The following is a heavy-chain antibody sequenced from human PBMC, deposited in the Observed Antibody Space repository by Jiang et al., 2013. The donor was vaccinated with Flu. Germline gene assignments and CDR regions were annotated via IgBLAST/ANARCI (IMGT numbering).Heavy chain of an antibody. CDR3: ARVDHDGGTGGFDY. J-gene: IGHJ4*02. Sequence: SLKSRVTMSLDKSKNQFSLNLRSVTTTDTALYYCARVDHDGGTGGFDYWGQGILVTVSS. D-gene: IGHD4-23*01. V-gene: IGHV4-4*02.